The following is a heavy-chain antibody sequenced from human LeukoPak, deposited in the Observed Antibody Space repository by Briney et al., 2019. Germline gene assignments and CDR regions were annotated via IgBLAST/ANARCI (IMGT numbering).Heavy chain of an antibody. CDR2: INHSGST. D-gene: IGHD2-2*01. CDR1: GGSFSGYY. V-gene: IGHV4-34*01. J-gene: IGHJ5*02. CDR3: AREIGSYCSSTSCPLYDP. Sequence: PSETLSLTCAVYGGSFSGYYWSWIRQPPGKGLEWIGEINHSGSTNYNPSLKSRVTISVDTSKNQFSLKLSSVTAADTAVYYCAREIGSYCSSTSCPLYDPWGQGTLVTVSS.